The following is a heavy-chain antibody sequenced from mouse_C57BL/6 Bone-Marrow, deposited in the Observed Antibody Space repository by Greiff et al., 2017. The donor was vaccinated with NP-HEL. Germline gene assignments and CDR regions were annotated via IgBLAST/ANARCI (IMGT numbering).Heavy chain of an antibody. V-gene: IGHV5-4*01. CDR2: ISDGGSYT. CDR3: ARDRGMASWFAY. Sequence: EVQLVESGGGLVKPGGSLKLSCAASGFTFSSYAMSWVRQTPEKRLEWVATISDGGSYTYYPDNVKGRFTISRDNAKNNLYLQMSHLKSEDTAMYYCARDRGMASWFAYWGQGTLVTVSA. D-gene: IGHD2-3*01. J-gene: IGHJ3*01. CDR1: GFTFSSYA.